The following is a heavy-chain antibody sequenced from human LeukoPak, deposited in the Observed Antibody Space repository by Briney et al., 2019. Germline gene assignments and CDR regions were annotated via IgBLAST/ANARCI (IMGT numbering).Heavy chain of an antibody. Sequence: PGGSLRLSCAASGFTFSSYSMNWVRQAPGKGLEWVSSISSSSSYIYYADSVKGRFTISRDNAKNSLYLQMNSLRAEDTAVYYCARENGSGSYYNADAFDIWGQGTMVTVSS. J-gene: IGHJ3*02. CDR1: GFTFSSYS. V-gene: IGHV3-21*01. CDR3: ARENGSGSYYNADAFDI. CDR2: ISSSSSYI. D-gene: IGHD3-10*01.